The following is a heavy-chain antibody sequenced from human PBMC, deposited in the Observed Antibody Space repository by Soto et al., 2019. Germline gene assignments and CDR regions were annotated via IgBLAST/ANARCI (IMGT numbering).Heavy chain of an antibody. CDR2: IDPSDSQT. CDR1: GYSFAVYC. Sequence: GESLKISCKGSGYSFAVYCITWVLQRPWKGLEWMGRIDPSDSQTYYSPSFRGHVTISVTKSITTVFLQWSSLRASDTAMYYCARQIYDSDTGPNFQYYFDSWGQGTPVTVSS. D-gene: IGHD3-22*01. J-gene: IGHJ4*02. CDR3: ARQIYDSDTGPNFQYYFDS. V-gene: IGHV5-10-1*01.